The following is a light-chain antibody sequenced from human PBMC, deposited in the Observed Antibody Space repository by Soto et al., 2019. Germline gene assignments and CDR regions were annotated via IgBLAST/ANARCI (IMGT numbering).Light chain of an antibody. CDR3: AAWDDSLNGWV. CDR2: GNN. V-gene: IGLV1-44*01. CDR1: SSNIGTNT. J-gene: IGLJ3*02. Sequence: QAVVTQPPSASGTPGQRVAISCSGSSSNIGTNTVNWYQQLPGMAPKLLIYGNNQRPSGVPDRFSGSKSGTSASLAISGFQSEDEADYYCAAWDDSLNGWVFGGGTKLTVL.